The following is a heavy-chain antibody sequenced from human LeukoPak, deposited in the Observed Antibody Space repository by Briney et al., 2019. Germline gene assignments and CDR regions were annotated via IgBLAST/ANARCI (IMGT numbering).Heavy chain of an antibody. Sequence: GGSPRISCAASGFTFSSYAMNWVRQAPGKGLEWVSVISGSGGSTYYADSVKGRFTISRDNSKNTLYLQMNSLRAEDTAVYYCAKEPITMIRGAPFDYWGQGTLVTVSS. CDR2: ISGSGGST. CDR1: GFTFSSYA. CDR3: AKEPITMIRGAPFDY. D-gene: IGHD3-10*01. V-gene: IGHV3-23*01. J-gene: IGHJ4*02.